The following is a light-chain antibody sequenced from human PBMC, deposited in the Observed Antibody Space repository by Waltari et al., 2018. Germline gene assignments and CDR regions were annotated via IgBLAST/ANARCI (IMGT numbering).Light chain of an antibody. CDR1: QSLLHSSGNTY. CDR2: MIT. J-gene: IGKJ1*01. CDR3: MQARQTPGT. V-gene: IGKV2-28*01. Sequence: DIVMTQSPLFLPVTPGEPASISCRSSQSLLHSSGNTYLDWYLQKPGQSPQLLIYMITNRGSGVPERLSGRGSGTDFTLKSSRGEAEDVGSYYCMQARQTPGTFGQGTRVEIK.